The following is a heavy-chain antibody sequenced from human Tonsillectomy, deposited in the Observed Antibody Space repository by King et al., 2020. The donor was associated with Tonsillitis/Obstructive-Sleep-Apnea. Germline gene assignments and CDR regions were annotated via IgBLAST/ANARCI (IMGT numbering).Heavy chain of an antibody. J-gene: IGHJ5*02. CDR2: IFPGDSDT. V-gene: IGHV5-51*01. D-gene: IGHD2-2*01. Sequence: QLVQSGAEVKKPGESLKISCKGSGYSFTSYWIGWVRQMPGKGLEWMGIIFPGDSDTRYSQSFQGQVTISADRSISTAYLQWSSLKASDTAMYYCARTPRPIDIIVVPADNNWFDPWGQGTLVTVSS. CDR1: GYSFTSYW. CDR3: ARTPRPIDIIVVPADNNWFDP.